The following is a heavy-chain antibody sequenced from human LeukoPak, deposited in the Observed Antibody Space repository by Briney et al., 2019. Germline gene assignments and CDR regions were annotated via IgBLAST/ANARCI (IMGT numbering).Heavy chain of an antibody. CDR3: ARAIPYSGIYIWYFDS. Sequence: GASVKVSCKASGYTFTSYGISWVRQAPGQGLEWMGWISAYNGNTNYAQKLQGRVTMTTDTSTSTAYMELRSLRSDDTAVYYCARAIPYSGIYIWYFDSWGQGTLVTVSS. CDR2: ISAYNGNT. CDR1: GYTFTSYG. V-gene: IGHV1-18*01. J-gene: IGHJ4*02. D-gene: IGHD1-26*01.